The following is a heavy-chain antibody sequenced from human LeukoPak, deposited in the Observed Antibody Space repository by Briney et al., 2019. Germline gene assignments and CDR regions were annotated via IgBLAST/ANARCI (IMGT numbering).Heavy chain of an antibody. V-gene: IGHV3-23*01. CDR2: MSGSVGST. CDR1: GFTFSSYA. Sequence: SRGSLRLSCAASGFTFSSYAMSWVRQAPGKGREWVSAMSGSVGSTYYADSVKGRFTISRDNSKNTLYLQMNSLRAEGTAVYYCAKWPSILNWFDPWGQGTLVTDSS. D-gene: IGHD2/OR15-2a*01. CDR3: AKWPSILNWFDP. J-gene: IGHJ5*02.